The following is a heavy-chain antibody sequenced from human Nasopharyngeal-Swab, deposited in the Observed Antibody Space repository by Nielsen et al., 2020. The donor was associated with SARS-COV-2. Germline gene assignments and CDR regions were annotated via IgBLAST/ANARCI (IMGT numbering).Heavy chain of an antibody. CDR1: GFSFSSNA. V-gene: IGHV3-64D*08. D-gene: IGHD1-26*01. CDR2: INDYGDRI. CDR3: VKDLPRSYSFEI. Sequence: GGSLRLSCSASGFSFSSNAMHWVRPAPGKGLDYVATINDYGDRINYADSVEGRFTIPRDIPKNTLYLQMSSLRTEDTAMYYCVKDLPRSYSFEIWGQGTMVTVSS. J-gene: IGHJ3*02.